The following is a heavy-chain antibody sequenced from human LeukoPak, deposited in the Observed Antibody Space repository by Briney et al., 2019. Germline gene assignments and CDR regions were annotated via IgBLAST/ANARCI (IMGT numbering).Heavy chain of an antibody. CDR3: ARDVSYDGSGHYHGASDI. V-gene: IGHV4-59*02. Sequence: PSETLSLTCTVSGGSVSSYYWSWIRQPPGKGLDWIAYIDYTGITKYNPSLRSRVAISVDTSTKQFSLKLSSVTAADTAVYYCARDVSYDGSGHYHGASDIWGQGTMVTVSS. CDR2: IDYTGIT. J-gene: IGHJ3*02. CDR1: GGSVSSYY. D-gene: IGHD3-22*01.